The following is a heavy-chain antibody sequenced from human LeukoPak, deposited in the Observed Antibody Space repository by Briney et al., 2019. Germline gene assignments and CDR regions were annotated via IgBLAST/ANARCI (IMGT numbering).Heavy chain of an antibody. CDR1: GYTFTSYG. D-gene: IGHD6-6*01. CDR2: IIPIFGTA. V-gene: IGHV1-69*06. Sequence: ASVKVSCKASGYTFTSYGISWVRQAPGQGLEWMGGIIPIFGTANYAQKFQGRVTITADKSTSTAYMELSSLRSEDTAVYYCARLIGSSSWHYYYYYMDVPGKGTTVTVSS. CDR3: ARLIGSSSWHYYYYYMDV. J-gene: IGHJ6*03.